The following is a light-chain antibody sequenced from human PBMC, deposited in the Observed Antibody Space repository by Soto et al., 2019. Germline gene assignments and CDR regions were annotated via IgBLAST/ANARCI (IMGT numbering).Light chain of an antibody. J-gene: IGLJ3*02. CDR1: SSNIGNNL. Sequence: QSVLTQPPSMSAAPGQTVTISCSGSSSNIGNNLVSWYQQLPGTAPKLLIYDNDNRPSGIPDRFSGSKSGTSATLGITGLQAGDEAQYYCGTWDSSLSVGVFGGGTKLTVL. CDR2: DND. V-gene: IGLV1-51*01. CDR3: GTWDSSLSVGV.